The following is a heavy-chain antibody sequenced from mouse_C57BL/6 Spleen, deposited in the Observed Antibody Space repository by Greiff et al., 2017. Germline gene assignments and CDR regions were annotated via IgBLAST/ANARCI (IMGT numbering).Heavy chain of an antibody. CDR1: GYTFTSYW. J-gene: IGHJ3*01. D-gene: IGHD1-1*01. V-gene: IGHV1-64*01. Sequence: QVQLQQPGAELVKPGASVKLSCKASGYTFTSYWMHWVKQRPGQGLEWIGMITPNSGSTNYNEKFKSKATLTVDKSSSTAYMQLSSLTSEDSAVYYCARLGYYGSIRFAYWGQGTLVTVSA. CDR2: ITPNSGST. CDR3: ARLGYYGSIRFAY.